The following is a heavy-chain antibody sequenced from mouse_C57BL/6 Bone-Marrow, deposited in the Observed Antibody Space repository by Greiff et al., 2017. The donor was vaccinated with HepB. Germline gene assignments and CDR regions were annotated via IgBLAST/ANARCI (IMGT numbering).Heavy chain of an antibody. D-gene: IGHD4-1*01. CDR2: IDPSDSYT. CDR1: GYTFTSYW. J-gene: IGHJ2*01. V-gene: IGHV1-50*01. Sequence: QVQLKQPGAELVKPGASVKLSCKASGYTFTSYWMQWVKQRPGQGLEWIGEIDPSDSYTNYNQKFKGKATLTVDTSSSTAYMQLSSLTSEDSAVYYCARERNWERYFDYWGQGTTLTVSS. CDR3: ARERNWERYFDY.